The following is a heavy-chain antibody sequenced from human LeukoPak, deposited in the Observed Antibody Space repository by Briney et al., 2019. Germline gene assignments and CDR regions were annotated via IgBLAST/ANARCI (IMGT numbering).Heavy chain of an antibody. CDR2: IYHSGST. Sequence: PSETLSLTCTVSGGSISSGGYYWSWIRQPPGKGLEWIEYIYHSGSTYYNPSLKSRVTISVDRSKNQFSLKLSSVTAADTAVYYCAKGLNSGSYWDWGQGTLVTVSS. J-gene: IGHJ4*02. V-gene: IGHV4-30-2*01. CDR3: AKGLNSGSYWD. CDR1: GGSISSGGYY. D-gene: IGHD1-26*01.